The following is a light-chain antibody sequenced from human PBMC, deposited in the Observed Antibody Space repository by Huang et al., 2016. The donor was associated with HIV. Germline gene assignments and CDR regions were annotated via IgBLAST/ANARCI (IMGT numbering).Light chain of an antibody. Sequence: DIQVTQSPSSLFASIGDRVTITCRASQTIRSYLNWYQQKPGKAPKVLIYAASILQSGVPSRFSGSGSWTDFTLTINILQPEDFATYYCQQTYNTPLYTFGQGTKLEMK. V-gene: IGKV1-39*01. CDR1: QTIRSY. CDR2: AAS. J-gene: IGKJ2*01. CDR3: QQTYNTPLYT.